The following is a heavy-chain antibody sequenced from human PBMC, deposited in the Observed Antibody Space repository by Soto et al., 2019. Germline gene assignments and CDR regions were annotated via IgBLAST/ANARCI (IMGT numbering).Heavy chain of an antibody. V-gene: IGHV4-39*01. CDR1: GGSSSSGRYY. D-gene: IGHD6-19*01. Sequence: SESLSLSGTLSGGSSSSGRYYWAWILQPPGEGLEWIGSILYSGSTYYNPSLRSRVTISVDTSRNQFYLDLSSVTAADTAVYYCARPQTGKSNGSQFDPWGQGTLVTVSS. CDR2: ILYSGST. CDR3: ARPQTGKSNGSQFDP. J-gene: IGHJ5*02.